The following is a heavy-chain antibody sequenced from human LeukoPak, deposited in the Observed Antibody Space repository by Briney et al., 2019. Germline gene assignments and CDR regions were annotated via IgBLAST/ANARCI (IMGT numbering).Heavy chain of an antibody. CDR1: GYTLTELS. D-gene: IGHD6-13*01. V-gene: IGHV1-24*01. Sequence: GASVKVSFKVSGYTLTELSMHWVRQAPGKGREWMGGFDPEDGETIYAQKFQGRVTITEDTSTDTAYMELSSLRSEDTAVYYCATVDSSSWYYGMDVWGQGTTVTVSS. CDR2: FDPEDGET. J-gene: IGHJ6*02. CDR3: ATVDSSSWYYGMDV.